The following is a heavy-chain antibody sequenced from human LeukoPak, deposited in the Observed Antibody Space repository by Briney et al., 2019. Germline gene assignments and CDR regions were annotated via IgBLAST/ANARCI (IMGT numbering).Heavy chain of an antibody. CDR2: INTKTGNP. J-gene: IGHJ4*02. D-gene: IGHD6-19*01. CDR3: ARGGYSRGQGSPFDY. V-gene: IGHV7-4-1*02. CDR1: GYTFTNYP. Sequence: ASVKVSCKASGYTFTNYPMIWVRQAPGQGLEWMGYINTKTGNPTYAQGLTGRFVFSLDTSVGTTYLHINSLKTEDTAVYYCARGGYSRGQGSPFDYWGQGTLVTVSS.